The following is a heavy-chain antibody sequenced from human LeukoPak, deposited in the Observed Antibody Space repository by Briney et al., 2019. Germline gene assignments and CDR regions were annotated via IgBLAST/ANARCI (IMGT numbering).Heavy chain of an antibody. Sequence: ASVKVSCKASGYTFTSYYMHWVRQAPGQGLEWMGIINPSGGTTSYAQKFQGRVTMTRDMSTSTVYMELSSLRSEDTAVYYCAMGVGAPEDLAVAADFDYWGQGTLVTVSS. CDR2: INPSGGTT. CDR3: AMGVGAPEDLAVAADFDY. J-gene: IGHJ4*02. V-gene: IGHV1-46*01. CDR1: GYTFTSYY. D-gene: IGHD6-19*01.